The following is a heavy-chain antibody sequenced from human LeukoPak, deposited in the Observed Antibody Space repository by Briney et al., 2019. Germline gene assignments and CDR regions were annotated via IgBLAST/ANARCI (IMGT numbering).Heavy chain of an antibody. CDR1: GFTFTGYF. D-gene: IGHD3-9*01. J-gene: IGHJ4*02. Sequence: GASVKVSCKASGFTFTGYFIHWVRQAPGQGLQWMGWIKPNSGATNYAQKFQGRVTMTRDTSISTAYMELSRLRSDDTAMYYCATNDILTGYYLDYWGLGTLVTVSS. CDR2: IKPNSGAT. CDR3: ATNDILTGYYLDY. V-gene: IGHV1-2*02.